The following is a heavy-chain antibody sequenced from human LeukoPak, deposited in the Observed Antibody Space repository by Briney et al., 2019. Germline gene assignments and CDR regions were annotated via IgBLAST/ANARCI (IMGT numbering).Heavy chain of an antibody. D-gene: IGHD4-23*01. V-gene: IGHV3-48*03. CDR2: ISASGETI. Sequence: GGSLRLSCAASGFSLSSYEMNWVRQAPGKGLEWVSFISASGETIYYAGSVKGRFTISRDNARNSLYLQMNSLRVEDTAVYYCARQIRWPQAHFYDLWGQGTLVTVSS. J-gene: IGHJ4*02. CDR1: GFSLSSYE. CDR3: ARQIRWPQAHFYDL.